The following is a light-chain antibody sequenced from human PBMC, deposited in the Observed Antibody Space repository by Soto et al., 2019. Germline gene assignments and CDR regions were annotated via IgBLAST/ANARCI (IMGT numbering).Light chain of an antibody. V-gene: IGKV3-20*01. CDR2: GAS. CDR1: QSVSNNY. CDR3: QQFGSSVT. J-gene: IGKJ3*01. Sequence: IVLTQSPGTVSLSPGERATLSCRASQSVSNNYLAWYQQKPGQAPRLLIYGASNRATGIPARFSGSGSGTDFTLTITSLEPEDFAVYYCQQFGSSVTFGPGTKVDIK.